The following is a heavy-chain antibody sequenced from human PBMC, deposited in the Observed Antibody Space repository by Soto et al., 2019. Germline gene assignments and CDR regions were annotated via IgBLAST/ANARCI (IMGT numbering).Heavy chain of an antibody. Sequence: EVQLLESGGGLVQPGGSLSLSCAASGFTFSNYAMNWVRQAPGKGLEWVSSISGSSGTTYYADSVKGRFTISRDNSKNTLYLQVTSLRADDTAVYYCAQVPDYYGHTFYYWGQGTLVTVSS. J-gene: IGHJ4*02. CDR2: ISGSSGTT. CDR1: GFTFSNYA. V-gene: IGHV3-23*01. D-gene: IGHD3-10*01. CDR3: AQVPDYYGHTFYY.